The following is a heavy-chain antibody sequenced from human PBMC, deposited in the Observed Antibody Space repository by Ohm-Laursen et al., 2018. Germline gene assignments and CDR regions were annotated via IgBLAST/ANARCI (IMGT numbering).Heavy chain of an antibody. V-gene: IGHV3-7*01. CDR2: IKQDGSEK. CDR3: ARESIAPFF. CDR1: GFTFSDYW. J-gene: IGHJ4*02. D-gene: IGHD2/OR15-2a*01. Sequence: SLRLSCAASGFTFSDYWMSWVRQAPGKGLEWVANIKQDGSEKYFLDSVKGRFTFSRDNAKNSVSLQMNSLRVEDTAVYFCARESIAPFFWGQGTLVTVSS.